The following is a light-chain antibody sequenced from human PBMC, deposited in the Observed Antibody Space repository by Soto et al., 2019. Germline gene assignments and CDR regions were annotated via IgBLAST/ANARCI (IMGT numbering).Light chain of an antibody. CDR1: QSIRNY. CDR2: DAY. J-gene: IGKJ4*01. V-gene: IGKV3D-11*02. CDR3: QQRSNWIS. Sequence: EIVLTQSPANLSFSPGETATLSCRASQSIRNYLAWYQQRPGQSPRLLIYDAYNRAAGIPARLSGSGTGTAFTLTISGLEPEDFAVYYCQQRSNWISFGGGTKVEV.